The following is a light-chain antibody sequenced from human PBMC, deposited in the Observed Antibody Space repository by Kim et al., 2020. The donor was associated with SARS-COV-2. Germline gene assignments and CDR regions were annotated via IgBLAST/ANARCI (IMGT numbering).Light chain of an antibody. CDR2: AKT. CDR1: SLRTHD. J-gene: IGLJ3*02. Sequence: ALGQTVRITCQGDSLRTHDASWYQQKPGQAPIVVMFAKTNRPSGIPDRFSGSGSGNTASLTITGAQAEDEADYFCKSRHSSGTYWVFGGGTQLTVL. CDR3: KSRHSSGTYWV. V-gene: IGLV3-19*01.